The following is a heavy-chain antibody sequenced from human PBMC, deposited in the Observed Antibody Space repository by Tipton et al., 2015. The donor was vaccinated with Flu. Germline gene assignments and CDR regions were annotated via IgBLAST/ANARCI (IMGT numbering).Heavy chain of an antibody. CDR3: AKAGGYTVTFFDY. V-gene: IGHV3-23*01. CDR2: ISGSGGST. CDR1: GFTFSSYA. Sequence: SLRLSCAASGFTFSSYAMSWVRQAPGKGLEWVSAISGSGGSTYYADSVKGRFTISRDNSKNTLYLQMNSLRAEDTAVYYCAKAGGYTVTFFDYWGQGTLVTVSS. D-gene: IGHD4-11*01. J-gene: IGHJ4*02.